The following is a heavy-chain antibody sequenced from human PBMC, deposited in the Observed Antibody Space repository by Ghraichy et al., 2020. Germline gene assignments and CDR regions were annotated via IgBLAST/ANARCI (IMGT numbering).Heavy chain of an antibody. CDR1: GFPFSTYW. CDR2: IDPDGGAK. V-gene: IGHV3-7*01. D-gene: IGHD3-16*01. CDR3: AGWGSSNY. Sequence: GGSLRLSYAASGFPFSTYWMNWVRQTPGKGLEWVANIDPDGGAKSYVDSVKGRCTVSRDNTKNSLFLRLNSLRVEDAAVYYCAGWGSSNYWGQGALVTVSS. J-gene: IGHJ4*02.